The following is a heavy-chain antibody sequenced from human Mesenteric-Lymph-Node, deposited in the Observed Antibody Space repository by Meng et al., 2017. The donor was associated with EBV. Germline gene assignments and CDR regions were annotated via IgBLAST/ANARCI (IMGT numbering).Heavy chain of an antibody. CDR1: GGSISSGGYC. CDR3: VGGVAADGSVDY. CDR2: IYYSGDT. J-gene: IGHJ4*02. Sequence: QVQLQASGPGLVKPSQTLSLTCAVSGGSISSGGYCWSWIRQPPGKGLEWIGFIYYSGDTYYNPSLKSRVTISVDTSKNQFSLKLSSVTAADTAVYYCVGGVAADGSVDYWGQGTLVTVSS. V-gene: IGHV4-30-4*01. D-gene: IGHD6-13*01.